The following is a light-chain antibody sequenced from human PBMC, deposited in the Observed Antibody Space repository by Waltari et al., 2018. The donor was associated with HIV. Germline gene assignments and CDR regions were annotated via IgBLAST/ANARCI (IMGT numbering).Light chain of an antibody. CDR1: QNIDNY. J-gene: IGKJ4*01. CDR3: QQSYSTPLT. Sequence: DIQMTQSPSSLSAYVGDSVTITCRASQNIDNYLSWYQQKPAQAPKLLIYAASNLQRGVSSRFSGSGSGTDFTLTISALRPEDFATYYCQQSYSTPLTFGGGTKVVI. V-gene: IGKV1-39*01. CDR2: AAS.